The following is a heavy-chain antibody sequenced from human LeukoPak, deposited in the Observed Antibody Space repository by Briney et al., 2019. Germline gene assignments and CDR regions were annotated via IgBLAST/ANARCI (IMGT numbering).Heavy chain of an antibody. CDR3: ARDKELLAAGALDAFDI. CDR1: GYTFTSYY. D-gene: IGHD3-3*02. CDR2: INPSGGST. Sequence: VASVKVSCKTSGYTFTSYYIHWVRQAPGQGLEWLGIINPSGGSTTYAQKFQGRVTMTTDTSTSTVYMELTSLRSDDTAVYYCARDKELLAAGALDAFDIWGQGTMVTVSS. J-gene: IGHJ3*02. V-gene: IGHV1-46*01.